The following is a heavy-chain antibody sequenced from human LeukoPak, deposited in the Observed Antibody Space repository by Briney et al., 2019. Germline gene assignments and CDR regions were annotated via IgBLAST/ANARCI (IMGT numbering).Heavy chain of an antibody. V-gene: IGHV3-7*01. Sequence: GGSLRFSCAASGFTFSSYWMSWVRQAPGKGLEWVANIKQDGSEKYYVDSVKGRFTISRDNAKNSLYLQMNSLRAEDTAVYYCARDVPYCSGGSCYPGDAFDIWGQGTMVTVSS. CDR2: IKQDGSEK. CDR1: GFTFSSYW. CDR3: ARDVPYCSGGSCYPGDAFDI. D-gene: IGHD2-15*01. J-gene: IGHJ3*02.